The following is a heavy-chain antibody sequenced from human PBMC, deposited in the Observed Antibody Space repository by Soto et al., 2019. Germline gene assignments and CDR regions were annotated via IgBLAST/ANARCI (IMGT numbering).Heavy chain of an antibody. J-gene: IGHJ4*02. CDR3: ARDSEAVTATFDY. D-gene: IGHD2-21*02. V-gene: IGHV3-33*01. CDR2: IWYDGSNK. CDR1: GFTFSSYG. Sequence: GGSLRLSCAASGFTFSSYGMHWVRQAPGKGLEWVAVIWYDGSNKYYADSVKGRFTISRDNSKNTLYLQMNSLRAEDTAVYFCARDSEAVTATFDYWGQGTLVTVSS.